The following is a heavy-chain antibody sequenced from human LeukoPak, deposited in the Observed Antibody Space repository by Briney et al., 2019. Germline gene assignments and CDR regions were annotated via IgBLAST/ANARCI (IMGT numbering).Heavy chain of an antibody. CDR3: ARRRYCSGGSCYPIDY. D-gene: IGHD2-15*01. Sequence: SETLSLTCTVSGGSISSGVYYWSWIRQHPGKGLEWIGYIYYSGGTYYNPSLKSRVTISVDTSKNQFSLKLSSVTAADTAVYYCARRRYCSGGSCYPIDYWAREPWSPSPQ. J-gene: IGHJ4*02. CDR2: IYYSGGT. V-gene: IGHV4-31*03. CDR1: GGSISSGVYY.